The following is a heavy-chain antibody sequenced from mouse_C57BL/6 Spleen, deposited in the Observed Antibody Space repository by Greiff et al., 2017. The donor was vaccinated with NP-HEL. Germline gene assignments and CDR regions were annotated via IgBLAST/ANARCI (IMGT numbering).Heavy chain of an antibody. J-gene: IGHJ2*01. CDR1: GFTFSDYG. CDR3: ARFEELGYFDY. CDR2: ISTGSSTI. V-gene: IGHV5-17*01. Sequence: EVQLVESGGGLVKPGGSLKLSCAASGFTFSDYGMHWVLQAPEKGLEWVAYISTGSSTIYYADTVKGQFTISRDNAKNTLFLQLTSLRSEDTAMYYCARFEELGYFDYWGQGTTLRVSS.